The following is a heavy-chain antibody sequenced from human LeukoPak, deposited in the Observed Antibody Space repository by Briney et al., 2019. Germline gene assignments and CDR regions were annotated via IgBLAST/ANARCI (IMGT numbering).Heavy chain of an antibody. CDR3: ARDRSPTSGGFDY. J-gene: IGHJ4*02. D-gene: IGHD1-1*01. V-gene: IGHV3-74*01. CDR1: GFIFTDYW. Sequence: PGGSLRLSCAASGFIFTDYWMHWVRQAPGKGLVWVSRINIDETDIKYADSVKGRFTISRDNSRNTLYLQMNSLRAEDTAVYYCARDRSPTSGGFDYWGQGSLVTVS. CDR2: INIDETDI.